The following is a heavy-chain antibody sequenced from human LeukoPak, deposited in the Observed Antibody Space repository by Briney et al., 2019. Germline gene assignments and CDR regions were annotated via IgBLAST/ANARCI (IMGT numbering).Heavy chain of an antibody. D-gene: IGHD6-13*01. Sequence: SGPTLVNPTQTLTLTCTFSGFSLSTSGVGVGWIRQPPGKALEWLALIYWHDDKRYSPSLKSRLTITKDTSKNQMVLTMTNMDPVDTATYYCAHRLLVVNRIAAAGNLDAFDIWGQGTMVTVSS. V-gene: IGHV2-5*01. CDR3: AHRLLVVNRIAAAGNLDAFDI. CDR2: IYWHDDK. CDR1: GFSLSTSGVG. J-gene: IGHJ3*02.